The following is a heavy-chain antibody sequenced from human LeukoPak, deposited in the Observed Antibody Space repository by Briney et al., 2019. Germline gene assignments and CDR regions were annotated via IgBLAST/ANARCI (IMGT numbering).Heavy chain of an antibody. Sequence: SETLSLTCAVYGGSFSGYYWSWIRQPPGKGLEWIGEINHSGSTNYNPSLKSRVTISVDTSKNQFSLKLSSVTAADTAVYYFARGGGEVLPAAIRPRPPCFAPGGREPLVPVPS. CDR3: ARGGGEVLPAAIRPRPPCFAP. D-gene: IGHD2-2*01. J-gene: IGHJ5*02. V-gene: IGHV4-34*01. CDR1: GGSFSGYY. CDR2: INHSGST.